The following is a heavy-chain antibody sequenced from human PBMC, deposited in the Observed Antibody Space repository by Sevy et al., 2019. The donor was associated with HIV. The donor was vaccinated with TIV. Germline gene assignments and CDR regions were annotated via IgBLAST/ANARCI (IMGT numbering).Heavy chain of an antibody. V-gene: IGHV4-39*02. Sequence: SETLSLTCTVSGGSISSSSYYWGWIRQPPGKGLEWIGSIYYSGSTYYNPSLKSRVTISVDTSKNQFSLKLSSVTAADTAVYYCAREGSYYGSSGYYQHPVYYFDYWGQGTLVTVSS. CDR2: IYYSGST. D-gene: IGHD3-22*01. J-gene: IGHJ4*02. CDR1: GGSISSSSYY. CDR3: AREGSYYGSSGYYQHPVYYFDY.